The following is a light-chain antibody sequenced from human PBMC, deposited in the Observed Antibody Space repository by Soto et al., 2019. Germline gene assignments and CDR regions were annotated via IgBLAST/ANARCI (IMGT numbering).Light chain of an antibody. CDR3: QQRSSWPRV. V-gene: IGKV3-11*01. Sequence: EIVLTQSPATLSLSPGERATLSYRASQSVTTYLVWYQQKPGQAPRLLIYDASKRAIGIPDRFSGSGSGTDFTLTISSLEPEDFAVYYCQQRSSWPRVFGGGTKVDI. J-gene: IGKJ4*01. CDR2: DAS. CDR1: QSVTTY.